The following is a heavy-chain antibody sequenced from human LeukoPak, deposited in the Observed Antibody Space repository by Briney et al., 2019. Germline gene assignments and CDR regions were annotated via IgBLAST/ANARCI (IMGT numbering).Heavy chain of an antibody. Sequence: GASVKVSCKASGYTFTSYYMHWVRHAPGQGLEWMGIINPSGGSTSYAQKFQGRVTMTRDMSTSTVYMELSSLRSEDTAVYYCVRLPVGAIYFDDYWGQGTLVTVSS. V-gene: IGHV1-46*01. D-gene: IGHD1-26*01. J-gene: IGHJ4*02. CDR1: GYTFTSYY. CDR2: INPSGGST. CDR3: VRLPVGAIYFDDY.